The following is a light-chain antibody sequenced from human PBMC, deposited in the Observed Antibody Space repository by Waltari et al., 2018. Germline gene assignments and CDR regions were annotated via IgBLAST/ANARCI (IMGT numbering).Light chain of an antibody. CDR3: QKYDSLPAT. V-gene: IGKV3-20*01. CDR1: QSVIKY. CDR2: HAS. J-gene: IGKJ1*01. Sequence: VLTQSPGTLPLSPGERATLSCSASQSVIKYLAWYQQKPGRAPRLLIYHASTWATGVPDRFSGSGSGTDFSLTISRLEPEDFAVYYCQKYDSLPATFGQGTRVEIK.